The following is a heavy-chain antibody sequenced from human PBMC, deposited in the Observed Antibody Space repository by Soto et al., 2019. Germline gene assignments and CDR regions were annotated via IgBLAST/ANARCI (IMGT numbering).Heavy chain of an antibody. J-gene: IGHJ4*02. CDR1: GFDFPGFW. Sequence: VQVVESGGTLVQPGGSLRLSCEVSGFDFPGFWMNWVRQASGKGLEWVANINHGGSETNFLDSVKGRFTISRDNAKSTLYLQMNSLRVEDTAVYYCTRGGRDLDFWGQGTVVIVSS. D-gene: IGHD2-21*02. V-gene: IGHV3-7*04. CDR2: INHGGSET. CDR3: TRGGRDLDF.